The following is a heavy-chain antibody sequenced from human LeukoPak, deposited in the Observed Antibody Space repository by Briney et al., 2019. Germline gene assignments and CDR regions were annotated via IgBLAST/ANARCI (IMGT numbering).Heavy chain of an antibody. J-gene: IGHJ4*02. Sequence: PGGSLRLSCAASGFTFSSYGMHWVRQAPGKGLEWVAVIWYDGSKKYYADSVKGRFTISRDNSKNTLYLQMNSLRAEDTAVYYCAREGGAVAGNFDYWGREPWSPSPQ. V-gene: IGHV3-33*01. CDR3: AREGGAVAGNFDY. CDR2: IWYDGSKK. CDR1: GFTFSSYG. D-gene: IGHD6-19*01.